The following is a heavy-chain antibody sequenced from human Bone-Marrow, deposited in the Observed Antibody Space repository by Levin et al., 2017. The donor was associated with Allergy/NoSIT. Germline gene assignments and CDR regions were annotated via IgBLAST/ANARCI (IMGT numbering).Heavy chain of an antibody. V-gene: IGHV1-69*13. CDR3: ARDISSGWYGWFDP. J-gene: IGHJ5*02. D-gene: IGHD6-19*01. CDR1: GYTFTTHY. CDR2: IMPIFGTV. Sequence: SVKVSCKASGYTFTTHYLFWVRQAPGQGLEWMGGIMPIFGTVNYAQKFQGRLTITADESTSTAYMELSNLRSDDTAIYYCARDISSGWYGWFDPWGQGTLVTVSS.